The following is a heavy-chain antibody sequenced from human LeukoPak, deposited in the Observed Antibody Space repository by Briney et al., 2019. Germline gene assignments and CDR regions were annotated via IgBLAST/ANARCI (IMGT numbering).Heavy chain of an antibody. CDR3: ARAMVRGVITLWFDP. D-gene: IGHD3-10*01. CDR2: ISAYNGNT. V-gene: IGHV1-18*04. Sequence: ASVKVSCKASGYTFTSYGISWVRQASGQGLEWMGWISAYNGNTNYAQKLQGRVTMTTDTSTSTAYMELRSLRSDDTAVYYCARAMVRGVITLWFDPWGQGTLVTVSS. CDR1: GYTFTSYG. J-gene: IGHJ5*02.